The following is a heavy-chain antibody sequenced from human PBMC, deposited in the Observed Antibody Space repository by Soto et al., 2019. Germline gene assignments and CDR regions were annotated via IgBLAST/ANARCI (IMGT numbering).Heavy chain of an antibody. D-gene: IGHD5-18*01. Sequence: QVQLQESGPGLVKPSETLSLTCTVSGGSISSYYWSWIRQPPGKGLECIGYTYYTGSTNYNPSLKSGVTICVDTSKNQFSLKIRSVTAADTAVYYCAAVDTAISSFAPWGQGTLVTVSS. CDR2: TYYTGST. CDR1: GGSISSYY. J-gene: IGHJ5*02. CDR3: AAVDTAISSFAP. V-gene: IGHV4-59*01.